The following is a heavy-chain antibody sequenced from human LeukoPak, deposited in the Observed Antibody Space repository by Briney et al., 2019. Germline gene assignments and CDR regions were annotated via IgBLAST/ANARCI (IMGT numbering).Heavy chain of an antibody. CDR1: GGSFSGYY. CDR3: ARGLRVGATILFLGRIGWFDP. Sequence: ETLSLTCTVYGGSFSGYYWSWIRQPPGKGLEWIGEINHSGSTNYNPSLKSRVTISVDTSKNQFSLKLSSVTAAGTAVYYCARGLRVGATILFLGRIGWFDPWGQGTLVTVSS. D-gene: IGHD1-26*01. J-gene: IGHJ5*02. CDR2: INHSGST. V-gene: IGHV4-34*01.